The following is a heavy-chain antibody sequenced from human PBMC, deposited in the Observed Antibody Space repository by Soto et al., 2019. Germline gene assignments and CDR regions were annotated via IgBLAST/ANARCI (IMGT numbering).Heavy chain of an antibody. D-gene: IGHD2-15*01. CDR3: ATDVCSGGSCYFFLGHGRGYDY. Sequence: QVQLVESGGGVVQPGRSLRLSCAASGFTFSSYGMHWVRQAPGKGLEWVAVISYDGSNKYYADSVKGRFTISRDNSKNPLYLQMNSLRAEDTAVYYCATDVCSGGSCYFFLGHGRGYDYWGQGTLVTVSS. CDR1: GFTFSSYG. V-gene: IGHV3-30*03. CDR2: ISYDGSNK. J-gene: IGHJ4*02.